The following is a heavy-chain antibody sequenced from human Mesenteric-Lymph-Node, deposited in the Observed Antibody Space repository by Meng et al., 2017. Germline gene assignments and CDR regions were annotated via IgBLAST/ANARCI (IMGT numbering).Heavy chain of an antibody. V-gene: IGHV4-4*07. Sequence: SETLSLTCSVSGDSIRSSYWSWIRQPAGKGLEWIGRFYTTGRTNYNPSLQSRVTMSVDTSKNQFSLKLSSVTAADTAVYYCARGKQWLVDDYWGQGTLVTVSS. D-gene: IGHD6-19*01. CDR2: FYTTGRT. CDR3: ARGKQWLVDDY. J-gene: IGHJ4*02. CDR1: GDSIRSSY.